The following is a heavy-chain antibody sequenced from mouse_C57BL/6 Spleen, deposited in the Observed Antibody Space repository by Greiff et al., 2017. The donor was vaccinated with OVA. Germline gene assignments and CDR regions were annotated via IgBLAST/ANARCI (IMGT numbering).Heavy chain of an antibody. Sequence: QVQLQQSGAELVRPGTSVKVSCKASGYAFTNYLIEWVKQRPGQGLEWIGVINPGSGGTNYNEKVKGKATLTADTSSSTAYMQLSSLTSEDSAVYFCARVYYGTYGGAMDYWGQGTSVTVSS. J-gene: IGHJ4*01. CDR3: ARVYYGTYGGAMDY. V-gene: IGHV1-54*01. CDR2: INPGSGGT. CDR1: GYAFTNYL. D-gene: IGHD2-1*01.